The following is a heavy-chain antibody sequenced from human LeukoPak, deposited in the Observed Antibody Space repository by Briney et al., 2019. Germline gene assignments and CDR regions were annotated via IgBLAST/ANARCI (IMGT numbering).Heavy chain of an antibody. Sequence: SVKVSCKASGYTFTSYDINWVRQATGQGLEWMGGIIPIFGTANYAQKFQGRVTITADESTSTAYMELSSLRSEDTAVYYCASTDSSGYYGYFDYWGQGTLVTVSS. CDR3: ASTDSSGYYGYFDY. CDR1: GYTFTSYD. CDR2: IIPIFGTA. V-gene: IGHV1-69*13. D-gene: IGHD3-22*01. J-gene: IGHJ4*02.